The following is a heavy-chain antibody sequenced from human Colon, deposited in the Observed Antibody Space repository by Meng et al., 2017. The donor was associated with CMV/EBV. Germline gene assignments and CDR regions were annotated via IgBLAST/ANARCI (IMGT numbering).Heavy chain of an antibody. J-gene: IGHJ5*02. D-gene: IGHD3-3*01. CDR1: GFIFSSYG. CDR2: IYSGNSST. V-gene: IGHV3-23*03. Sequence: GESLKISCAASGFIFSSYGMSWVRLAPGKGLEWVSVIYSGNSSTFYADSVKGRFTIYRDNLKKMLYLQMNSLRAEDTAVYYCARDFWSGSSPFDPWGQGTLVTVSS. CDR3: ARDFWSGSSPFDP.